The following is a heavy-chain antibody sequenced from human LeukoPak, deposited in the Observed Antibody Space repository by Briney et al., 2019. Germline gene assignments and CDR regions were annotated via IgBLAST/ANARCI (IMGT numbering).Heavy chain of an antibody. CDR1: RFTFSIYA. CDR3: AKGPSSGWYDS. D-gene: IGHD6-19*01. CDR2: ITGSGDSA. Sequence: GGSLRLSCAASRFTFSIYAMSWVRQAPGKGLEWVSTITGSGDSAYYADSVKGRFTISRDNSKNTLYLQMNSLRAEDTAVYYCAKGPSSGWYDSRGQGTLVTVSS. J-gene: IGHJ5*01. V-gene: IGHV3-23*01.